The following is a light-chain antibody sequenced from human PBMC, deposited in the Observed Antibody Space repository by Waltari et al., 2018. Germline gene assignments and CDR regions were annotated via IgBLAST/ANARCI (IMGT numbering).Light chain of an antibody. CDR3: QVWDSSSDHWV. CDR2: DDS. J-gene: IGLJ3*02. V-gene: IGLV3-21*02. CDR1: NIRSKS. Sequence: SSVLTQPPSVSVAPGQPARLTRGGTNIRSKSVHWYQQKPGQAPVLVVYDDSDRPSGIPERFSGSNSGNTATLTISRVEAGDEADYYCQVWDSSSDHWVFGGGTKLTVL.